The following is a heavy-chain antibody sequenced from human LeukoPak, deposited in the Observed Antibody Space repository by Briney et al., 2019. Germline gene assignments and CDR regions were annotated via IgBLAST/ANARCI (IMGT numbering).Heavy chain of an antibody. CDR2: ISAGSSNT. D-gene: IGHD3-16*01. CDR3: AKHLGGNYLSRAFDL. Sequence: GGSLRLSCAASGFTFSNYAMSWVRQPPGKGLEWVSPISAGSSNTYYADSVKGRFTVSGDNSKNTLYLQMNSLRAEDTAVYYCAKHLGGNYLSRAFDLWGQGTMVTVSS. V-gene: IGHV3-23*01. J-gene: IGHJ3*01. CDR1: GFTFSNYA.